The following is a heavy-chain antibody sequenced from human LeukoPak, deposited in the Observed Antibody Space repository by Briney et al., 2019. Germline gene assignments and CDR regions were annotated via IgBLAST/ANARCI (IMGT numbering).Heavy chain of an antibody. CDR1: GGSFSGYY. J-gene: IGHJ5*02. V-gene: IGHV4-34*01. CDR2: INHSGST. Sequence: SETLSLTCAVYGGSFSGYYWNWIRQPPGKGLEWIGEINHSGSTNYNPSLKSRLTISVDTSKNQFSLKLSSVTAADTAVYYCARGYLLRWFDPWGQGTLVTVS. CDR3: ARGYLLRWFDP.